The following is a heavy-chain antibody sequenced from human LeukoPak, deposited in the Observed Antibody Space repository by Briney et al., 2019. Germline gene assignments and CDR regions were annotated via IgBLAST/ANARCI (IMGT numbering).Heavy chain of an antibody. CDR2: ISWNSGSI. V-gene: IGHV3-9*01. CDR1: GFSFGDYA. CDR3: AKDIVVTWYYYGMDV. J-gene: IGHJ6*02. Sequence: GGSLRLSCPASGFSFGDYAMTWVRQAPGKGLEWVSGISWNSGSIGYADSVKGRFTISRDNAKNSLYLQMNSLRAEDTALYYCAKDIVVTWYYYGMDVWGQGTTVTVSS. D-gene: IGHD3-22*01.